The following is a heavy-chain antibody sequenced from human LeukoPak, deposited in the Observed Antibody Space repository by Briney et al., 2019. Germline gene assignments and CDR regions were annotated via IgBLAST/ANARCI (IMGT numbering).Heavy chain of an antibody. CDR2: MNPHSNGA. CDR1: GYSFTSYD. D-gene: IGHD3-10*01. CDR3: VRIMIRGVDHYAFDF. J-gene: IGHJ3*01. Sequence: ASVKVSCKASGYSFTSYDINWVRQATGQGREWMGWMNPHSNGAGYAQRFQGRVTMTRDTSISTAYMELSSLRSEDTAVYYCVRIMIRGVDHYAFDFWGQGTKVTVSS. V-gene: IGHV1-8*01.